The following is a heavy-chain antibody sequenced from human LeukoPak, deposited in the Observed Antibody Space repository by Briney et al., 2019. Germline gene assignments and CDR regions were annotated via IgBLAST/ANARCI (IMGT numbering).Heavy chain of an antibody. J-gene: IGHJ4*02. D-gene: IGHD6-19*01. V-gene: IGHV1-2*04. CDR1: GYTFTGYY. CDR2: INPNSGGT. CDR3: ARGRWAVAGNFDY. Sequence: ASVKVSCKASGYTFTGYYMHCVRQAPGQGLEWMGWINPNSGGTNYAQKFQGWVTMTRDTSISTAYMELSRLRSDDTAVYYCARGRWAVAGNFDYWGQGTLVTVSS.